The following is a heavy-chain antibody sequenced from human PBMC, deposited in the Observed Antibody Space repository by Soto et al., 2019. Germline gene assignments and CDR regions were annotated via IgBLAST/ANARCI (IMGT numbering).Heavy chain of an antibody. Sequence: GGSLRLSCAASGFTFIDYYMSWIRQGPGKGLEWVSYISSSGSTIYYADSVKGRFTISRDNAKNSLYLQMNSLRAEDTAVYYCARVVGGFWVYYGMDVWGQGTTVTVSS. V-gene: IGHV3-11*01. J-gene: IGHJ6*02. D-gene: IGHD3-3*01. CDR2: ISSSGSTI. CDR1: GFTFIDYY. CDR3: ARVVGGFWVYYGMDV.